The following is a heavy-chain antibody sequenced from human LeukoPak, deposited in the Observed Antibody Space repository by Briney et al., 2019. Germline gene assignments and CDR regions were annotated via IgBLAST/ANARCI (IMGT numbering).Heavy chain of an antibody. CDR2: ISPYNGNT. D-gene: IGHD2-15*01. V-gene: IGHV1-18*01. J-gene: IGHJ6*02. CDR3: ARDRYCTGGNCYSNYYGMDV. Sequence: ASVKVSCKASGYTFTIYGISWVRQAPGQGLEWMGWISPYNGNTNYAQKLQGRVTMTTDTSTRTTYMELRSLRSDDTAVYYCARDRYCTGGNCYSNYYGMDVWGQGTTVTVSS. CDR1: GYTFTIYG.